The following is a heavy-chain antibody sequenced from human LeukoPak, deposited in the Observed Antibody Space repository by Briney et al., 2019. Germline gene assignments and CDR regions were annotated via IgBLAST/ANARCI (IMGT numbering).Heavy chain of an antibody. CDR2: INHSGST. Sequence: SETLSHTCAVYGGSFSGYYWSWIRQPPGKGLEWIGEINHSGSTNYNPSLKSRVTISVDTSKNQFSLKLSSVTAADTAVYYCARDVDYWGQGTLVTVSS. J-gene: IGHJ4*02. CDR1: GGSFSGYY. CDR3: ARDVDY. V-gene: IGHV4-34*01.